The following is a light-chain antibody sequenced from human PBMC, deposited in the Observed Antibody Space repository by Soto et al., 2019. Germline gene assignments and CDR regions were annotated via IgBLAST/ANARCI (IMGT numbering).Light chain of an antibody. CDR2: EVS. CDR1: ITDVGGYNY. V-gene: IGLV2-8*01. J-gene: IGLJ1*01. CDR3: SSYAVTNIFV. Sequence: QYAPAQPPSASAPPAQSVTISCTATITDVGGYNYVSWYQQHPGKAPKVIIYEVSKRPSGVPDRFSGSKSGSTASLTVSGLQAEDEADYYCSSYAVTNIFVFGTGTKVTVL.